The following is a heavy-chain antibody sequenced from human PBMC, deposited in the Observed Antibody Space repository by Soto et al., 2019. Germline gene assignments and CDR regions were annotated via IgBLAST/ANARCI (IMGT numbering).Heavy chain of an antibody. Sequence: SVKVSCKASGGTFSSYAISWVRQAPGQGLEWMGGIIPIFGTANYAQKFQGRVTITADESTSTAYMELSSLRSEDTAVYYCARGAHDYGDSPRYYGMDVWGQGTTVTVSS. J-gene: IGHJ6*02. CDR2: IIPIFGTA. CDR3: ARGAHDYGDSPRYYGMDV. CDR1: GGTFSSYA. D-gene: IGHD4-17*01. V-gene: IGHV1-69*13.